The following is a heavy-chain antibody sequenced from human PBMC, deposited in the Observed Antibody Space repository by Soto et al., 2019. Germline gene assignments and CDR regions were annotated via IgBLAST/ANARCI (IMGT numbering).Heavy chain of an antibody. V-gene: IGHV3-33*08. CDR2: IWYDGSNK. CDR3: ARERRGDYYGMDV. J-gene: IGHJ6*02. D-gene: IGHD1-1*01. CDR1: GFTLSNYA. Sequence: VQLLESGGGSVQPGGSLRLSCAASGFTLSNYAMSWVRQAPGKGLEWVAVIWYDGSNKYYADSVKGRFTISRDNSKNTLYLQMNSLRAEDTAVYYCARERRGDYYGMDVWGQGTTVTVSS.